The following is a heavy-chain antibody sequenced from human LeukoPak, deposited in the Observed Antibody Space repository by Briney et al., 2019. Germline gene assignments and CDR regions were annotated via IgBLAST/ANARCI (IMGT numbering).Heavy chain of an antibody. V-gene: IGHV3-7*01. D-gene: IGHD6-19*01. J-gene: IGHJ4*02. CDR1: GFTFSNYW. Sequence: QRGEYLRLSCAASGFTFSNYWMNWVRQAPGKGLEWVASIGQDGSENYYVDSVKGRFTISRDNAKNSLYLQMNSLRVEGTAVYYCATGGGWYFDYWGQGALITASS. CDR2: IGQDGSEN. CDR3: ATGGGWYFDY.